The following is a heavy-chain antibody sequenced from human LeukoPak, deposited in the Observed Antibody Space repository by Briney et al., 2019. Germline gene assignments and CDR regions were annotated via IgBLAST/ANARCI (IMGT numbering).Heavy chain of an antibody. Sequence: SETLSLTCAVYGGSFSGYYWSWIRQPPGKGLEWIGEINHSGSTNYNPSLKSRVTISVDTSKNQFSLKLSSVTAADTAVYYCARLIVGATTYYYYYYGMDVWGQGTTVTVSS. CDR2: INHSGST. D-gene: IGHD1-26*01. J-gene: IGHJ6*02. V-gene: IGHV4-34*01. CDR3: ARLIVGATTYYYYYYGMDV. CDR1: GGSFSGYY.